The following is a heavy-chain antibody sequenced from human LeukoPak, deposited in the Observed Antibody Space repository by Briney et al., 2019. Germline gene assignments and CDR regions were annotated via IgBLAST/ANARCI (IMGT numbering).Heavy chain of an antibody. CDR1: GFIFTNYG. Sequence: GGSLRLSCAASGFIFTNYGMHWVRQAPGKGLEWVAVIPYDGSNTYYADSVKGRFTISRDNSENTLYLQMNSLRAEDTAVYYCAKGHYDSSGSTFDYWGQGTLVTVSS. D-gene: IGHD3-22*01. V-gene: IGHV3-30*18. CDR3: AKGHYDSSGSTFDY. CDR2: IPYDGSNT. J-gene: IGHJ4*02.